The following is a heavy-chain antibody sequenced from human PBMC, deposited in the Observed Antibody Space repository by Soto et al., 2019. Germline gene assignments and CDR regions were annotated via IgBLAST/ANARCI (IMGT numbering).Heavy chain of an antibody. Sequence: QVQLVQARAEVKKPGASVKVSFKASGYTFTSYDINWVRQATGQGLEWMGCMDPNSGKTGYSQKFQGRVTMTRNTYISKAYMERSRLRSDDTSVYYCARNHYEDNGDYWGQGTLVTVSS. CDR2: MDPNSGKT. V-gene: IGHV1-8*01. D-gene: IGHD4-17*01. CDR1: GYTFTSYD. CDR3: ARNHYEDNGDY. J-gene: IGHJ4*02.